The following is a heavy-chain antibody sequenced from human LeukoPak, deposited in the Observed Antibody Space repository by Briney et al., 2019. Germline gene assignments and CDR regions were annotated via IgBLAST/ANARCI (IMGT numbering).Heavy chain of an antibody. CDR1: GGSISSGGYS. J-gene: IGHJ4*02. Sequence: SETLSLTCAVSGGSISSGGYSWSWIRQPPGKGLEWIGYIYHSGSTYYNPSLKSRVTISVDTSKNQFSLKLSSVTAADTAVYYCARDRGYPSLFDYWGQGTLVTVSS. CDR3: ARDRGYPSLFDY. V-gene: IGHV4-30-2*01. CDR2: IYHSGST. D-gene: IGHD5-12*01.